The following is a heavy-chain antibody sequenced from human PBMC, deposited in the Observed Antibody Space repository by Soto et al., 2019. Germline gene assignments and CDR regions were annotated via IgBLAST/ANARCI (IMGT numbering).Heavy chain of an antibody. CDR1: GFTFSSYG. D-gene: IGHD5-12*01. V-gene: IGHV3-30*18. CDR2: ISYDGSNK. CDR3: AKDSLLSGGYDPSFDY. J-gene: IGHJ4*02. Sequence: GGSLRLSCAASGFTFSSYGMHWVRQAPGKGLEWVAVISYDGSNKYYADSVKGRFTISRDNSKNTLYLQMNSLRAEDTAVYYCAKDSLLSGGYDPSFDYWGQGTLVTVSS.